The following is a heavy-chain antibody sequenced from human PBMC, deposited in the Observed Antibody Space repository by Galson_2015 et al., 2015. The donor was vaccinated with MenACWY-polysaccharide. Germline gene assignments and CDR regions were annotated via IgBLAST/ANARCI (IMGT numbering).Heavy chain of an antibody. Sequence: QSGAEVKKPGDSLKISCQGSGFNFATSWIAWVRQVPGKGLEWMGIIWPGDSDTKYSPSFQGHVTISADKSTNTAYLQWSSLQASDTAVYYCARRRGGTLFSNFDYWGQGTLVTVSS. CDR1: GFNFATSW. CDR3: ARRRGGTLFSNFDY. V-gene: IGHV5-51*01. CDR2: IWPGDSDT. J-gene: IGHJ4*02. D-gene: IGHD3-16*01.